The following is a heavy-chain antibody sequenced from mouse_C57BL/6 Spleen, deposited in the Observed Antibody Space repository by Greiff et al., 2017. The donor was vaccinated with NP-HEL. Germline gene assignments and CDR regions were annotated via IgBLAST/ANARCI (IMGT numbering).Heavy chain of an antibody. Sequence: QVQLKESGAELVKPGASVKIPCKASGYAFSSYWMNWVKQRPGKGLEWIGQIYPGDGDTNYNGKFKGKATLTADKSSSTAYMQLSSLTSEDSAVYFCARSDGYYYYAMDYWGQGTSVTVSS. CDR1: GYAFSSYW. J-gene: IGHJ4*01. V-gene: IGHV1-80*01. CDR3: ARSDGYYYYAMDY. D-gene: IGHD2-3*01. CDR2: IYPGDGDT.